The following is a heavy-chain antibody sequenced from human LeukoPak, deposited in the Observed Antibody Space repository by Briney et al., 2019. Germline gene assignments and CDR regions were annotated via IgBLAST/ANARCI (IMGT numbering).Heavy chain of an antibody. V-gene: IGHV3-48*04. CDR1: GFTFSRYY. CDR2: ISSSSRTI. CDR3: ARSIGSEYYMDV. J-gene: IGHJ6*03. Sequence: GGSLRLSCAASGFTFSRYYMNWVRQAPGKGLEWVSYISSSSRTIYYANSVKGRFTISRDNAENSLYLQMSSLRAEDTAVYYCARSIGSEYYMDVWGTGTTVTVSS. D-gene: IGHD2-15*01.